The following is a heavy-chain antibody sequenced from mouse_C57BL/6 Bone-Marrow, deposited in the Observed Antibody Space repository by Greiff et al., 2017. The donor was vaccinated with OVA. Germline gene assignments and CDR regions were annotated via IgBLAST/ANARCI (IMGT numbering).Heavy chain of an antibody. Sequence: VHVKQSGPELVKPGASVKISCKASGYSFTDYNMNWVKQSNGKSLEWIGVINPNYGTTSYNQKFKGKATLTVDQSSSTAYMQLNSLTSEDSAVYYCAEQLRLRSAMDYWGQGTSVTVSS. D-gene: IGHD3-2*02. CDR3: AEQLRLRSAMDY. CDR1: GYSFTDYN. J-gene: IGHJ4*01. CDR2: INPNYGTT. V-gene: IGHV1-39*01.